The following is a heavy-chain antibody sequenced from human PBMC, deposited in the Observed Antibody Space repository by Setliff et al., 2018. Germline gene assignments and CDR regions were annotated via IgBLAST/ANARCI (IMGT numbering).Heavy chain of an antibody. CDR1: GGSISSNNYY. Sequence: SETLSLTCSVSGGSISSNNYYWGWLRQSPEKGLEWIGSINYRGSTYDNPSLKSRVTMSVDTSKSHFSLRLSSVTAADTAVYYCARMAVRVASRPSSPLEYYYYMDFWGKGATVTVSS. CDR2: INYRGST. CDR3: ARMAVRVASRPSSPLEYYYYMDF. V-gene: IGHV4-39*02. D-gene: IGHD6-6*01. J-gene: IGHJ6*03.